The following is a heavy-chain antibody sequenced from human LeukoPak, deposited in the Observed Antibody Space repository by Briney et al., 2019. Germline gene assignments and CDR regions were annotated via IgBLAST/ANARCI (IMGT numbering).Heavy chain of an antibody. D-gene: IGHD2-2*01. CDR3: ARVAHLLCFDY. V-gene: IGHV3-30-3*01. J-gene: IGHJ4*02. CDR2: ISYDGSNK. Sequence: PGGSLRLSCAASGFTFSSYAMHWVRQAPGKGLEWVAVISYDGSNKYYADSVKGRFTIFRDNSKNTLYLQMNSLRAEDTAVYYCARVAHLLCFDYWGQGTLVTVSS. CDR1: GFTFSSYA.